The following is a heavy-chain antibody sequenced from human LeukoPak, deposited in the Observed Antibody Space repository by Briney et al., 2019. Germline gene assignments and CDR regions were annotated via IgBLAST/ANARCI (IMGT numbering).Heavy chain of an antibody. CDR2: INKDGSEK. D-gene: IGHD3-10*01. CDR1: GFTFSSYW. J-gene: IGHJ3*02. V-gene: IGHV3-7*01. CDR3: ARSGEFVAMPSDI. Sequence: GGSLRLSCAASGFTFSSYWMSWVRQAPGKGLEWVANINKDGSEKYYVYSVKGRFIISRDNAKNSLYLQMKSLRAEDTAVYYCARSGEFVAMPSDIWGQGKMVSVSS.